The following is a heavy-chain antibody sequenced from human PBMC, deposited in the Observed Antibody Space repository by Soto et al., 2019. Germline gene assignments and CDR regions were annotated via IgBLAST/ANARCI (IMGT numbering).Heavy chain of an antibody. CDR2: IIPLFTKA. CDR3: ARDGTLYHTGADYYVN. CDR1: GGTFSRSA. V-gene: IGHV1-69*01. D-gene: IGHD2-21*01. Sequence: QVQLVQSGAEVKKPGSSVKVSCKASGGTFSRSAINWVRQAPGQGLDWMGGIIPLFTKANYEQKFQGRVTITADESTNTAYMELRSLTSEDTAVYYCARDGTLYHTGADYYVNWGQGTLVTVSS. J-gene: IGHJ4*02.